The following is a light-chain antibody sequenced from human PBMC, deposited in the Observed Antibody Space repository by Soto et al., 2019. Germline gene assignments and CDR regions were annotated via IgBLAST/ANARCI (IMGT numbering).Light chain of an antibody. CDR1: SSDIGDYDY. CDR2: DVT. J-gene: IGLJ2*01. Sequence: QSALTQPASVSGSPGQSITISCTGTSSDIGDYDYVSCYQHFPGKATKLLIFDVTHRPSAVSDRFSGSKSGNTASLTISGVRPEDEADYYCCSYTDIALDVVFGGGTKLTVL. CDR3: CSYTDIALDVV. V-gene: IGLV2-14*01.